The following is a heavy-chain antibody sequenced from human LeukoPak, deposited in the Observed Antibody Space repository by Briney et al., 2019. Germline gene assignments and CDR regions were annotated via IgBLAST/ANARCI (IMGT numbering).Heavy chain of an antibody. CDR1: AFTVSSNY. J-gene: IGHJ3*02. CDR2: IYGGGST. D-gene: IGHD1-26*01. V-gene: IGHV3-66*02. CDR3: ARDHSGSYQRAFDI. Sequence: GGSLRLSCAVSAFTVSSNYVSWVRQAPGKGLEWVSVIYGGGSTNYADSVKGRFTISRDNSKNKLYLQMNSLRAEDTAVYYCARDHSGSYQRAFDIWGQGTMVTVSS.